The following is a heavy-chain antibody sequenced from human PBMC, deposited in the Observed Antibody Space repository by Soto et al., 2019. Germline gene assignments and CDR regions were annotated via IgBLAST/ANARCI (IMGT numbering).Heavy chain of an antibody. CDR3: AREVAALVTLFYYYCMDV. CDR2: IYYSGST. CDR1: GGSISSSSYY. Sequence: SETLSLTWTVSGGSISSSSYYWVWIRQPPGKVLEWIGSIYYSGSTYYNPSLKSRVTISVDTSKNQFSLKLSSVTAADTAVYYCAREVAALVTLFYYYCMDVWGQGTTVTLSS. J-gene: IGHJ6*02. D-gene: IGHD6-6*01. V-gene: IGHV4-39*02.